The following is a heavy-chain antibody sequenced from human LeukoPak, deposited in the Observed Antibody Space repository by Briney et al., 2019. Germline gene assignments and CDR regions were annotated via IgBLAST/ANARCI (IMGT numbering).Heavy chain of an antibody. D-gene: IGHD2-15*01. CDR2: ISGRGGSR. J-gene: IGHJ5*02. Sequence: GGSLRLSCAASGFAFSSHAMTWVRQAPGKGLEWVSGISGRGGSRYYADAVKGRFSISRDNSENTLLLQMNSLRAEDTGIYFCARVMGASAASWGQGTLVAVSS. CDR1: GFAFSSHA. V-gene: IGHV3-23*01. CDR3: ARVMGASAAS.